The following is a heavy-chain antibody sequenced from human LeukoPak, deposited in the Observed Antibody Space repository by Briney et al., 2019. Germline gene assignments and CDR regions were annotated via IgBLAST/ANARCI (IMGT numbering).Heavy chain of an antibody. V-gene: IGHV3-9*01. CDR3: VKSANAFCGSFDPGYFDY. CDR2: ISWNGGDI. Sequence: GGSLRLSCAASGFSFDDYAMHWVRQAPGQGLEWISGISWNGGDIGYADSVKGRINIYRDDAKKSLYLQMNSLRPEDTALYYCVKSANAFCGSFDPGYFDYWGQGTLVTVPS. CDR1: GFSFDDYA. D-gene: IGHD3-9*01. J-gene: IGHJ4*02.